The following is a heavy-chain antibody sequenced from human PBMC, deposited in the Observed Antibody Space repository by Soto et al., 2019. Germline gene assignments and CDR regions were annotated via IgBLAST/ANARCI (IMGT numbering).Heavy chain of an antibody. CDR3: ARVYYGPSQEYFQP. J-gene: IGHJ1*01. V-gene: IGHV1-2*02. Sequence: RASVKVSCKASGYTFTGYYMHWVRQAPGQGLEWMGWINPNSGGTNYAQKFQGRVTMTRDTSISTAYMELSRLRSDDTAVYYCARVYYGPSQEYFQPWGQGTLVTVS. CDR1: GYTFTGYY. D-gene: IGHD3-10*01. CDR2: INPNSGGT.